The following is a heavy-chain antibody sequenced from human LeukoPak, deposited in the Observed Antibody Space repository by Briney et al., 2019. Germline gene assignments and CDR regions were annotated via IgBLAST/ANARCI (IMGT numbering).Heavy chain of an antibody. CDR1: GGSINIYY. V-gene: IGHV4-59*01. D-gene: IGHD3-10*01. Sequence: SETLSLTCTVSGGSINIYYWSWIRQPPGKGLEWIGYIYYSGSTNYNPSLKSRVTISMDTSKNQFSLKLTSVTAADTAVYYCARVSTHNFYGSGTYYGDFDYSGQGTLVTVSS. J-gene: IGHJ4*02. CDR3: ARVSTHNFYGSGTYYGDFDY. CDR2: IYYSGST.